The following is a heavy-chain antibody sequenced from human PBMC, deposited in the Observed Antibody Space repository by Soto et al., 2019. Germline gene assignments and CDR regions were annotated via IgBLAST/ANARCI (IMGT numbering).Heavy chain of an antibody. CDR2: ISGSGGST. V-gene: IGHV3-23*01. D-gene: IGHD3-16*02. CDR1: GFTFSSYA. Sequence: GGSLRLSCAASGFTFSSYAMSWVRQAPGKGLEWVSAISGSGGSTYYADSVKGRFTISRDNSKNTLYLQMNSLRAEDTAVYYCAKFPSLYIWGSYLGYWGQGTLVTVSS. CDR3: AKFPSLYIWGSYLGY. J-gene: IGHJ4*02.